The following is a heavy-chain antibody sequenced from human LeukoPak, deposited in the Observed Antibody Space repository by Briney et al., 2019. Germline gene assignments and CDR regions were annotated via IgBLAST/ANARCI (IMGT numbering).Heavy chain of an antibody. Sequence: SVTVSCKASGFTFTSSAVQWVRQARGQRLEWIGWIVVGSGNTNYAQKFQERVTITRDMSTSTAYMELSSLRSEDTAVYYCAATTMNVAASGAFDIWGQGTMVTVSS. CDR1: GFTFTSSA. J-gene: IGHJ3*02. CDR3: AATTMNVAASGAFDI. CDR2: IVVGSGNT. D-gene: IGHD5-18*01. V-gene: IGHV1-58*01.